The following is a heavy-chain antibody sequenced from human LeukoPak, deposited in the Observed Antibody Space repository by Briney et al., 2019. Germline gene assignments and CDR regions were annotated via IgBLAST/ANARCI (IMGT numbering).Heavy chain of an antibody. CDR3: ARGVTRNYDHIWGSYRSSYFFDY. CDR2: INHSGST. Sequence: SETLSLTCAVYRGSFSDYYWSWIRQAPGKGLEWIGEINHSGSTNYNPSLKSRVTISVNTSKKQFSLKLSSVTAADTAVFYCARGVTRNYDHIWGSYRSSYFFDYWGQGTLVAVSS. V-gene: IGHV4-34*01. CDR1: RGSFSDYY. D-gene: IGHD3-16*02. J-gene: IGHJ4*02.